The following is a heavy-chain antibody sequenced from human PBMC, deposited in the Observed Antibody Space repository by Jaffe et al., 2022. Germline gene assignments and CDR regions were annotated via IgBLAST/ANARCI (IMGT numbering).Heavy chain of an antibody. CDR2: INHSGST. J-gene: IGHJ6*03. Sequence: QVQLQQWGAGLLKPSETLSLTCAVYGGSFSGYYWSWIRQPPGKGLEWIGEINHSGSTNYNPSLKSRVTISVDTSKNQFSLKLSSVTAADTAVYYCARGVGYNWNYGGYYYYYMDVWGKGTTVTVSS. D-gene: IGHD1-7*01. CDR1: GGSFSGYY. CDR3: ARGVGYNWNYGGYYYYYMDV. V-gene: IGHV4-34*01.